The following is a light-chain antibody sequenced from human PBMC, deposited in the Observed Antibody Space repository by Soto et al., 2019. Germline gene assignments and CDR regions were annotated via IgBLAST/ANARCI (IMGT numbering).Light chain of an antibody. CDR3: QQYYSIHRT. CDR2: WAS. V-gene: IGKV4-1*01. Sequence: DIVMTQSPDSLAVSLGERATINCKTSQSVLYSSNNKNFFSWYQQKPGQPPKLLIYWASTRESGVPDRFSGSGSGTDFTLTISSLQDEDVEVYYCQQYYSIHRTLGQGTKVDIK. CDR1: QSVLYSSNNKNF. J-gene: IGKJ1*01.